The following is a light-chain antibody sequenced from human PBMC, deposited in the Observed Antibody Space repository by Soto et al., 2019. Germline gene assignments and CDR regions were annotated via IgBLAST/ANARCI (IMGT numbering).Light chain of an antibody. CDR3: SSYTGSNNLD. V-gene: IGLV2-8*01. J-gene: IGLJ2*01. CDR2: EVT. Sequence: QSALTQPPSASGSPGQSVTISCTGGTSDLGGYNYVSWYQQYPGKAPKLIIYEVTKRASGVPGRFSGPKSGDTASLTISGLQAADEADYYCSSYTGSNNLDFGGGTKLTVL. CDR1: TSDLGGYNY.